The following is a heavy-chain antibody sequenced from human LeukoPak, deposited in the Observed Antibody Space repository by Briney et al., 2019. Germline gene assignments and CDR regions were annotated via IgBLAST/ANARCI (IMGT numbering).Heavy chain of an antibody. CDR2: IKQDGSEK. Sequence: GGSLRLSCAASGFTFSSYWMSWVRQAPGKGLEWVANIKQDGSEKYYVDSVKGRFTISRDNAKNSLYLQMNSLRAEDTAVYYCARVGRELLRNWFDPWGQGALVTVSS. CDR3: ARVGRELLRNWFDP. D-gene: IGHD1-26*01. CDR1: GFTFSSYW. J-gene: IGHJ5*02. V-gene: IGHV3-7*01.